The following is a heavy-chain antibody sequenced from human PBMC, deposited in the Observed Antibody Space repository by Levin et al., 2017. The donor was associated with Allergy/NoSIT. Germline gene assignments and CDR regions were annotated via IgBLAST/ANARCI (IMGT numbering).Heavy chain of an antibody. CDR2: INQEGSEK. D-gene: IGHD2-15*01. CDR1: GFIFSSNW. Sequence: GESLKISCAPSGFIFSSNWMSWVRQAPGKGLEWVANINQEGSEKNYVDSVRGRFTISRDNAKNSLYLQMNSLTVDDTAIYYCARDVGVGLFDYWGQGTLVSVSS. J-gene: IGHJ4*02. CDR3: ARDVGVGLFDY. V-gene: IGHV3-7*01.